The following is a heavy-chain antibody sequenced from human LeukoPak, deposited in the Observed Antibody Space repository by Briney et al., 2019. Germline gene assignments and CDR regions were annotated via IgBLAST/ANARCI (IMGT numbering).Heavy chain of an antibody. V-gene: IGHV3-7*01. J-gene: IGHJ6*02. D-gene: IGHD1-1*01. CDR1: GFTFSDSW. CDR3: ATYINWVAGDV. Sequence: GGSLRLSCAASGFTFSDSWMSWVRQAPGKGLEWVANIKQDGSDRYYVESVKGRFTISRDNAKNSLYLQMNSLRVDDTAVYYCATYINWVAGDVWGQGTTVTVSS. CDR2: IKQDGSDR.